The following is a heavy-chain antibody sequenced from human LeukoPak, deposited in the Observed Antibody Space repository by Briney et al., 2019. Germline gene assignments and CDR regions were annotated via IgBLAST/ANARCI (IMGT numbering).Heavy chain of an antibody. CDR2: INPNSGGT. J-gene: IGHJ3*02. D-gene: IGHD1-7*01. V-gene: IGHV1-2*02. CDR1: GYTFTGYY. CDR3: ARVSREELGDAFDI. Sequence: GASVKVSCKASGYTFTGYYMHWVRQAPGQGLEWMGWINPNSGGTNYAQKFQGRVTMTRDTSISTAYMELRSLRSDDTAVYYCARVSREELGDAFDIWGQGTMVTVSS.